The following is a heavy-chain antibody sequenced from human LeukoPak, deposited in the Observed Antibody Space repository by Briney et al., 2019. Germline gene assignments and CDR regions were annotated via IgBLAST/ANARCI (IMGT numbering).Heavy chain of an antibody. D-gene: IGHD3-10*01. CDR2: ISSSSSYI. V-gene: IGHV3-21*01. CDR1: GFTFSSYA. J-gene: IGHJ4*02. CDR3: AYGSGSYYNLYFDY. Sequence: PGGSLRLSCAASGFTFSSYAMHWVRQAPGKGLEWVSSISSSSSYIYYADSVKGRFTISRDNAKNSLYLQMNSLRAEDTAVYYCAYGSGSYYNLYFDYWGQGTLVTVSS.